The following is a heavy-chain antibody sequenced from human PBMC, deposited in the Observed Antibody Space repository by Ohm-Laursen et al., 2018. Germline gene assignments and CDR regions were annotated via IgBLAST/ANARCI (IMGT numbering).Heavy chain of an antibody. CDR2: TSYDGSNK. V-gene: IGHV3-30*18. CDR3: AKGDSYTNWASYFDS. CDR1: GFAFSGYG. Sequence: SLRLSCAASGFAFSGYGMHWVRRAPGRGLEWVAVTSYDGSNKYYADSVKGRFTISRDNSKNTLYLQMNGLRAEDTAVYYCAKGDSYTNWASYFDSWGQGTLVTVSS. D-gene: IGHD7-27*01. J-gene: IGHJ4*02.